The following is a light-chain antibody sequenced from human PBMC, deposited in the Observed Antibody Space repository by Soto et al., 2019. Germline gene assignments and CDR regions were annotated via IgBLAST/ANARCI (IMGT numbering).Light chain of an antibody. Sequence: EAVLSQSPGTLSLSPGARAPLSCRASHSVGSNYLAWYQQKPGQAPRLLIYDASSRATGVPDRFSGSGSGTDFTLTISRLEPEDFAVYYCQQYGASRAFGQGTKVDIK. J-gene: IGKJ1*01. V-gene: IGKV3-20*01. CDR2: DAS. CDR3: QQYGASRA. CDR1: HSVGSNY.